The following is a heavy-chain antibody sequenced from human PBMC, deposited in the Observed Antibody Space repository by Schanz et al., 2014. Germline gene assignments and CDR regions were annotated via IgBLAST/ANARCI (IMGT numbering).Heavy chain of an antibody. D-gene: IGHD6-19*01. CDR3: AIIGVMVAVAGTRADY. J-gene: IGHJ4*02. Sequence: EVQLVESGGGLVQPGGSLRLSCEASEFTFSSYSMNWVRQAPGKGLEWVSYISSSGTTIYYADSVKGRFSISRDNAKNSLFLQMNRLRAEDTALYYCAIIGVMVAVAGTRADYWGQGTLVTVSS. CDR1: EFTFSSYS. CDR2: ISSSGTTI. V-gene: IGHV3-48*04.